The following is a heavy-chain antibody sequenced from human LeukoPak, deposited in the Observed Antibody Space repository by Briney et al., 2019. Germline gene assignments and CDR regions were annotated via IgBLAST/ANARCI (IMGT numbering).Heavy chain of an antibody. V-gene: IGHV3-48*01. CDR2: ISSSSSTI. Sequence: GGSLRLSCAASGFTFSSYSMLWVRQAPGKGLEWVSYISSSSSTIYYADSVKGRFTISRDNAKNSLYLQMNSLRAEDTALYYCAKDAGSYHDAFDIWGQGTMVTVSS. J-gene: IGHJ3*02. CDR3: AKDAGSYHDAFDI. CDR1: GFTFSSYS. D-gene: IGHD1-26*01.